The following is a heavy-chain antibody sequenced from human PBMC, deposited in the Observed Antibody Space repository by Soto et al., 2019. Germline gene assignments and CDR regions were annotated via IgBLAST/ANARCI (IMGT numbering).Heavy chain of an antibody. CDR2: TYYRSKWYN. J-gene: IGHJ5*01. V-gene: IGHV6-1*01. Sequence: QVHLQQSGPRLVKPSQNLSLTCAISGDSVSTNSATWDWIRQSPSIGLEWLGRTYYRSKWYNDYAVSVKGRITINTDTSIDQSSLKLDSVTPDYTAVYDCARLICDSWLDSWGQGTLVTVSS. CDR1: GDSVSTNSAT. CDR3: ARLICDSWLDS.